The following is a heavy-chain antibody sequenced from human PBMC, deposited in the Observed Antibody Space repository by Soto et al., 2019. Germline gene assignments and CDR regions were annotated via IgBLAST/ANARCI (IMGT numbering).Heavy chain of an antibody. CDR2: IIPILGIA. CDR1: GGTFSSYT. V-gene: IGHV1-69*02. J-gene: IGHJ6*03. Sequence: ASVKVSCKASGGTFSSYTISWVRQAPGQGLEWMGRIIPILGIANYAQKFQGRVTITADKSTSTAYMELSSLRSEDTAVYYCARAANSNYYYYHLDVWGKGTTVTVSS. CDR3: ARAANSNYYYYHLDV. D-gene: IGHD2-15*01.